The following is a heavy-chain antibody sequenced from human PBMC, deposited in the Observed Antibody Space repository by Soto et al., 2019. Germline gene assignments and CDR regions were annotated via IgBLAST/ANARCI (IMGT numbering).Heavy chain of an antibody. CDR2: ISAYNGNT. J-gene: IGHJ6*02. D-gene: IGHD3-9*01. CDR3: ASDLEYDIPYYGMDV. Sequence: ASVKVSCKASGYTFTSYGISWVRQAPGQGLEWMGWISAYNGNTNYAQKLQGRVTMTTDTSTSPAYREVRSLRPDDTGMYDCASDLEYDIPYYGMDVGGHGTTVTVSS. V-gene: IGHV1-18*01. CDR1: GYTFTSYG.